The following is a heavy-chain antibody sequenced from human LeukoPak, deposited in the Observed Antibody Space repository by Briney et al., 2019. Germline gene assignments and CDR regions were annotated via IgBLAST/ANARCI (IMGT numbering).Heavy chain of an antibody. V-gene: IGHV3-23*01. CDR2: ISGSGGST. J-gene: IGHJ4*02. CDR3: AKEFYDSSGYSFLDY. D-gene: IGHD3-22*01. CDR1: GFTFSSYA. Sequence: SGGSLRLSCAASGFTFSSYAMSWVRQAPGKGLEWVSAISGSGGSTYYADTVKGRFTISRDNSKNTLYLQMNSLRAEDTAVYYCAKEFYDSSGYSFLDYWGQGTLFTVSS.